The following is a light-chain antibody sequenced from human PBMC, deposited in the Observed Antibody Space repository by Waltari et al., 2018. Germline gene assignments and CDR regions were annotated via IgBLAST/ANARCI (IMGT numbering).Light chain of an antibody. J-gene: IGKJ2*01. V-gene: IGKV1-13*02. CDR3: QQVNTYPLYT. CDR2: DTS. Sequence: AIQLTQSPSFLSASVGDRVTLNCRASQGISSGLAWYQQKPGNPPQLLIYDTSSLKSGVPSRFSGSGAGTEFTLTIDSLQPEDFATYYCQQVNTYPLYTFGQGTKL. CDR1: QGISSG.